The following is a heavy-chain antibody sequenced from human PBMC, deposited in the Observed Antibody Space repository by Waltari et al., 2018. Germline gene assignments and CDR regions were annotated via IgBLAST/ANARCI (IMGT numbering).Heavy chain of an antibody. Sequence: QVQLQESGPGLVKPSQTLSLTCTVSGGSISSGSYYWSWIRQPAGKGLEWIGYIYTSGSTNYNPSLKSRVTISVDTSKNQFSLKLSSVTAADTAVYYCARGLGADYWGQGTLVTVSS. CDR1: GGSISSGSYY. CDR2: IYTSGST. J-gene: IGHJ4*02. V-gene: IGHV4-61*09. CDR3: ARGLGADY.